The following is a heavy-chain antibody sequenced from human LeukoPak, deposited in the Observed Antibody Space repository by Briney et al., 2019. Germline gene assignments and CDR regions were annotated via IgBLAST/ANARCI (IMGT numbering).Heavy chain of an antibody. V-gene: IGHV1-18*04. CDR3: ARLVGVRSYFDY. D-gene: IGHD3-10*01. CDR2: ISAYNGNT. J-gene: IGHJ4*02. CDR1: GYTFTSYG. Sequence: ASVKVSGKASGYTFTSYGISWVGQAPGQGLEWMGWISAYNGNTNYAQKLQGRVTMTTDTSTSTAYMELRSLRSDDTAVYYCARLVGVRSYFDYWGQGTLVTVSS.